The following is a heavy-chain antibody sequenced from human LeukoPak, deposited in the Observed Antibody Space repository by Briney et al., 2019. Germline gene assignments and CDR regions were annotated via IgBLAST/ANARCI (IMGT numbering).Heavy chain of an antibody. D-gene: IGHD3-22*01. V-gene: IGHV3-23*01. Sequence: GGSLRLSCAASGFTFSSYAMSWVRQAPGKGLEWVSGISGSGGSTYYADSVKGRFTISRDNSKNTLYLQMNSLRAEDTAVYYCAKDASPTYYYDSSGYYYFDYWRQGSLVTVSS. J-gene: IGHJ4*02. CDR3: AKDASPTYYYDSSGYYYFDY. CDR2: ISGSGGST. CDR1: GFTFSSYA.